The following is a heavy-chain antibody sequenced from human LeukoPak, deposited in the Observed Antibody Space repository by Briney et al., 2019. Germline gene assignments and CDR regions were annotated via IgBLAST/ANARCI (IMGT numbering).Heavy chain of an antibody. D-gene: IGHD6-13*01. Sequence: GGSLRLSCAASGFTFDDYAMHWVRHAPGKGLEWVSGISWNSGSIGYADSVKGRFTISRDNAKNSLYLQMNSLRAEDTALYYCAKGMENGGSSWSLYYYYGMDVWGQGTTVTVSS. CDR3: AKGMENGGSSWSLYYYYGMDV. J-gene: IGHJ6*02. CDR2: ISWNSGSI. CDR1: GFTFDDYA. V-gene: IGHV3-9*01.